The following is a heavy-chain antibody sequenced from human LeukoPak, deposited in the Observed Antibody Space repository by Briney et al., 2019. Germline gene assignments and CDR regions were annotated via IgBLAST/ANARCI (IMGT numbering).Heavy chain of an antibody. Sequence: GGSLRLSCAASGFTFDDYAMHWVRQAPGKGLEWVSGISWNSGSIGYADSVKGRFTISRDNAKNSLYLQMNSLRAEDTALYYCAKEGQQLVRDYYYYYMDVWGKGTTVTVS. CDR1: GFTFDDYA. J-gene: IGHJ6*03. V-gene: IGHV3-9*01. CDR3: AKEGQQLVRDYYYYYMDV. D-gene: IGHD6-13*01. CDR2: ISWNSGSI.